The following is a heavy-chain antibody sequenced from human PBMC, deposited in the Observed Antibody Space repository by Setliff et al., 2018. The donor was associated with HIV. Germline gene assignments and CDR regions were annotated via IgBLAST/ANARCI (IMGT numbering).Heavy chain of an antibody. D-gene: IGHD3-10*01. Sequence: GGSLRLSCAASGFTFSSYGMHWVRQAPGKGLEWVAVIWYDGSNKYYADSVKGRFTISRDNSKNTLYLQMNSLRAEDTAVYYCARDFGDPRWDFDYWGQGTLVTVSS. CDR1: GFTFSSYG. V-gene: IGHV3-33*01. CDR2: IWYDGSNK. J-gene: IGHJ4*02. CDR3: ARDFGDPRWDFDY.